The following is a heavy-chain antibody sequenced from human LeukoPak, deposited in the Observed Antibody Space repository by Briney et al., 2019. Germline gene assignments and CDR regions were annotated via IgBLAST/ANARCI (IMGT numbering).Heavy chain of an antibody. Sequence: SETLSLTCTVSGGSISSSSYYWGWIRQPPGKGLEWIGSIYYSGSTYYNPSLKSRVTISVDTSKNQFSLKLSSVTAADTAVYYCARHSNWYDPWGQGTLVTVSS. CDR2: IYYSGST. J-gene: IGHJ5*02. CDR3: ARHSNWYDP. CDR1: GGSISSSSYY. V-gene: IGHV4-39*01.